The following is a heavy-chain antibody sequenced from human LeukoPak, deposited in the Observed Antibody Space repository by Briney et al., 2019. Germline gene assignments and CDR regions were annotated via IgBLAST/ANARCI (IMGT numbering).Heavy chain of an antibody. CDR3: TTKVIRGNSGDDYDD. CDR2: ISSDGNDK. V-gene: IGHV3-30*03. Sequence: GGSLRLSCAASGVTFRSYGMHWVRQAPGKGLEWVALISSDGNDKLYGEPVRGRFTVSRDDSKSTLYLQMNSLRAEDTAVYYCTTKVIRGNSGDDYDDWGQGTLVTVSP. CDR1: GVTFRSYG. D-gene: IGHD5-12*01. J-gene: IGHJ4*02.